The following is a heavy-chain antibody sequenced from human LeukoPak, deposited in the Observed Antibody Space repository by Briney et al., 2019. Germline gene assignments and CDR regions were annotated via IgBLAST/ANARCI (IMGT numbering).Heavy chain of an antibody. V-gene: IGHV3-74*01. J-gene: IGHJ4*02. CDR1: GFTFSSYW. Sequence: PGGSLRLSCAASGFTFSSYWMHWVRQAPGKGLVWVSRINSDGSSTSYADSVKGRFTISRDNAKNTLYLQMNSLRAEDTAVYYCARAYGSGSYYNGLDYWDQGTLVTVSS. CDR3: ARAYGSGSYYNGLDY. CDR2: INSDGSST. D-gene: IGHD3-10*01.